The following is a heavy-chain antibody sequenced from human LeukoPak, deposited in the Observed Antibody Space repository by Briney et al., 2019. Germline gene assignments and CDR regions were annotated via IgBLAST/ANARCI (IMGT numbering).Heavy chain of an antibody. J-gene: IGHJ4*02. D-gene: IGHD4-11*01. CDR3: ASRNDYSHYDY. Sequence: GESLKISCKGSGYSFTNYWIGWVRQMPGKGLEWMGIIYPGDSDTTYSPSFQGQVTISADKSLNTAYLQWSSLKASDTAMYYCASRNDYSHYDYWGQGTLVTVSS. CDR1: GYSFTNYW. CDR2: IYPGDSDT. V-gene: IGHV5-51*01.